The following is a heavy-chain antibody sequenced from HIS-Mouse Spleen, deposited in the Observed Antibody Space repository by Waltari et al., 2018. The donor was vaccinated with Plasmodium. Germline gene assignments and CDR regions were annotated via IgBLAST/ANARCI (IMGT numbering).Heavy chain of an antibody. J-gene: IGHJ4*02. CDR3: ARDYSGSYYFDY. V-gene: IGHV4-39*07. CDR1: GCSISSSSYN. D-gene: IGHD1-26*01. CDR2: IDYSGVH. Sequence: QLQLQESGPGLVKPSETLSLTCSVSGCSISSSSYNWGWLRQPPGKGLEWGGSIDYSGVHYYHRSLNRRVTISVETADNQFSRKLSSGTAEDTGVYYCARDYSGSYYFDYWDQGTLVTVSS.